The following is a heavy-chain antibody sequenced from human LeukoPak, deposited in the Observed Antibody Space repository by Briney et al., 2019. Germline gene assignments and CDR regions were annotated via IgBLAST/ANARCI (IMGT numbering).Heavy chain of an antibody. CDR1: GFTFSSYW. Sequence: GGSLRLSCAASGFTFSSYWMHWVRQAPGKGLVWVSRINSDGSSTNYADSVKGRFTISRDNAKNTLYLQMNSLRAEDTAVYYCARNVVVGDTDYFDYWGQGTLVTVSS. V-gene: IGHV3-74*01. CDR2: INSDGSST. D-gene: IGHD2-15*01. CDR3: ARNVVVGDTDYFDY. J-gene: IGHJ4*02.